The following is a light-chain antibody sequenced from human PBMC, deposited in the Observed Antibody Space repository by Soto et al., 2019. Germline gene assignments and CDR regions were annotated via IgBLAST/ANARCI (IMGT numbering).Light chain of an antibody. J-gene: IGKJ1*01. CDR3: QQYNGYSRT. CDR2: DAS. Sequence: GDRVTITCRASQNINNWIAWYQQKPGKAPKFLIYDASSLERGVPSRFSGSGSGTEFTLTIRSLQPDDFATYYCQQYNGYSRTFGQGTKVDNK. V-gene: IGKV1-5*01. CDR1: QNINNW.